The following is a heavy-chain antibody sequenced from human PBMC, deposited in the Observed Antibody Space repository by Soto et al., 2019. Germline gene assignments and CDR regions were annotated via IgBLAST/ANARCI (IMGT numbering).Heavy chain of an antibody. D-gene: IGHD3-10*01. CDR1: GGSISSSSYY. CDR2: IYYSGST. CDR3: ASMVRGPYYFDY. J-gene: IGHJ4*02. Sequence: SETLSLTCTVSGGSISSSSYYWGWIRQPPGKGLEWIGSIYYSGSTYYNPSLKSRVTISVDTSKNQFSLKLSSVTAADTAVYYCASMVRGPYYFDYWGQGTLVTVSS. V-gene: IGHV4-39*07.